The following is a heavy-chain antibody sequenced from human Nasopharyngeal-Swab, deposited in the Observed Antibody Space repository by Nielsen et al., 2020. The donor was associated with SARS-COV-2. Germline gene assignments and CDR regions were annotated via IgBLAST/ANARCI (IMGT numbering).Heavy chain of an antibody. V-gene: IGHV5-10-1*01. D-gene: IGHD1-26*01. CDR3: ARRSIVGVRLNLYNGMDV. J-gene: IGHJ6*02. CDR1: GHSITDYW. Sequence: GGSLRLSCKGSGHSITDYWITWVRQMPGKGLEWMGRTDPRDSFIDYSPSFRGHVTISADKSINTVFLQWSSLKASDSAIYYCARRSIVGVRLNLYNGMDVWGQGTTVTVSS. CDR2: TDPRDSFI.